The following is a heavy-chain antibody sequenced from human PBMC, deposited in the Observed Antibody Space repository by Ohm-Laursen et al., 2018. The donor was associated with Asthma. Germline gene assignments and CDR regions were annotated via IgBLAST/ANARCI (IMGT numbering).Heavy chain of an antibody. CDR3: ARASGGYYIDY. CDR1: GFTFSDYY. D-gene: IGHD1-26*01. V-gene: IGHV3-11*05. J-gene: IGHJ4*02. CDR2: ISGSSSYT. Sequence: SLRLSCAAPGFTFSDYYMSWIRQAPGKGLEWVSYISGSSSYTNYADSVKGRFTLSRDNAKNSLYLQMNSLRAEDTAVYYCARASGGYYIDYWGQGTLVTVSS.